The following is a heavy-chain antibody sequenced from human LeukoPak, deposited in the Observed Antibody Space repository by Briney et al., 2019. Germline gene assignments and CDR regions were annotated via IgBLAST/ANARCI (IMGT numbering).Heavy chain of an antibody. CDR2: IYYSGST. CDR3: ARDTVATITRGFDY. D-gene: IGHD5-12*01. V-gene: IGHV4-30-4*01. CDR1: GGSISSGDYY. Sequence: SETLSLTCTVSGGSISSGDYYWSWIRQPPGKGLEWIGYIYYSGSTYYNPSLKSRVTISVDTSKNQFSLKLSSVTAADTAVYYCARDTVATITRGFDYWGQGTLVTVSS. J-gene: IGHJ4*02.